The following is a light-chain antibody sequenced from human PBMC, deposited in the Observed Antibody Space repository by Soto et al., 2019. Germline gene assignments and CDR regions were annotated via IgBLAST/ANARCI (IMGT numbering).Light chain of an antibody. CDR2: EDN. CDR3: QSYDATNQV. CDR1: SGSIASNY. Sequence: NFMLTQPHSVSESPGKTVIISCTRSSGSIASNYVQWYQQRPGSSPTTVIYEDNLRPSGVPDRFSGSIDSSSNSASLTISGLETEDEADYFSQSYDATNQVFGGGTKVSVL. V-gene: IGLV6-57*01. J-gene: IGLJ3*02.